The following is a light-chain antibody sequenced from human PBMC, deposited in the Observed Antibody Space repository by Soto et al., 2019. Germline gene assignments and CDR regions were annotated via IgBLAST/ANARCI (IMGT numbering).Light chain of an antibody. CDR1: QSVSSY. J-gene: IGKJ3*01. CDR3: QQRSTLFT. Sequence: EIVLTQSPATLSLSPGERATLSCRASQSVSSYLAWYQQKPGQAPRLLIYDASNRATGIPARFSGSGSGTDSTLTISSLEPEDFAVYYCQQRSTLFTFGPGTKVDIK. V-gene: IGKV3-11*01. CDR2: DAS.